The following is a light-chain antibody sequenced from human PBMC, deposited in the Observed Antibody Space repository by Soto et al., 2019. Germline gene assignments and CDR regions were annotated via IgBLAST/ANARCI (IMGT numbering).Light chain of an antibody. V-gene: IGKV3-20*01. CDR3: QQYGTSPWA. Sequence: EIVLTQFPGTLSLSPGERAHLSCRASQSVGRNYVAWYQQKPGQAPRVIIYAASNRASGIPDRFSGSGSGSDFTLTISRLEPEDFAVYYCQQYGTSPWAFGQGTKVEIK. J-gene: IGKJ1*01. CDR2: AAS. CDR1: QSVGRNY.